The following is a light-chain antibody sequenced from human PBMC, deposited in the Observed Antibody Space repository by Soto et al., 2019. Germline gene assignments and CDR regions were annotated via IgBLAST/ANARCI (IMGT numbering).Light chain of an antibody. Sequence: QSALTQPASVSGSPGQSITISCTGTSSDVGGYNYVSWYQQHPGRAPKLMIYDVSNRPSGVSNRFSGSKSGNTASLTISGLQAEDEADYYCSSYTSSSPSGYAFGTGTKVTV. V-gene: IGLV2-14*01. CDR1: SSDVGGYNY. CDR3: SSYTSSSPSGYA. CDR2: DVS. J-gene: IGLJ1*01.